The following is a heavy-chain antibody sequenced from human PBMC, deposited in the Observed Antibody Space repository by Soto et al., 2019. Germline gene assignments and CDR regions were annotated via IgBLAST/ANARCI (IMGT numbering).Heavy chain of an antibody. V-gene: IGHV1-18*01. CDR1: GYPFTSYG. CDR2: ISAYNGNT. Sequence: GXSVKVSCKAAGYPFTSYGIIWVRQAPGQGLEWMGWISAYNGNTNYAQKLQGRVTMTTDTSTSTAYMELRSLRSDDTAVYYCARAHSVLSGSENWFDPWGQGTLVTVSS. J-gene: IGHJ5*02. CDR3: ARAHSVLSGSENWFDP. D-gene: IGHD1-26*01.